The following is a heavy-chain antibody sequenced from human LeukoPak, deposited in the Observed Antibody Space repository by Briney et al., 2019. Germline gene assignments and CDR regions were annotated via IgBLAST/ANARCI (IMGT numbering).Heavy chain of an antibody. CDR2: IHHSGSA. D-gene: IGHD2-8*01. Sequence: SETLSLTCSVSGYSISSGYYWGWIRQPPGKGLEWIGTIHHSGSADDNPSLKSRVTISVDKSKNQFSLKLSSVTAADTAVYYCASRYCTNGVCYGWFDPWGQGTLVTVSS. J-gene: IGHJ5*02. CDR3: ASRYCTNGVCYGWFDP. V-gene: IGHV4-38-2*01. CDR1: GYSISSGYY.